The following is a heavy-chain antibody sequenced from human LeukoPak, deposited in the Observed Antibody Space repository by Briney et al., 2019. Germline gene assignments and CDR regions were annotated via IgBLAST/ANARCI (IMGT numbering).Heavy chain of an antibody. J-gene: IGHJ4*02. CDR2: FSGSGGTT. V-gene: IGHV3-23*01. D-gene: IGHD2-2*01. CDR3: AKTPLSTSCYDY. CDR1: GFTFSSYS. Sequence: GGSLRLSCAASGFTFSSYSMNWVRQAPGKGLEWVSAFSGSGGTTYYADSVKGRFTISRDNSKNTLYLQMNSLRAEDTAVYYCAKTPLSTSCYDYWGQGTLVTVSS.